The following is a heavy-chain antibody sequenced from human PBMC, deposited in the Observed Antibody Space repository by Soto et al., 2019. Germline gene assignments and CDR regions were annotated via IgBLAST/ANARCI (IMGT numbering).Heavy chain of an antibody. J-gene: IGHJ6*04. CDR2: INPNGGVT. V-gene: IGHV1-2*04. CDR1: GDTFNDYY. CDR3: AREGGWCTATLDYYYCGMDV. D-gene: IGHD2-8*02. Sequence: QVQLVQSGAEVKKPGASVTVSCRSSGDTFNDYYIHWVRQAPGQGLEWMGWINPNGGVTKYAQKFHGWVSMTRDTSIRTVYLQLRRHRSDDTAVYSTAREGGWCTATLDYYYCGMDVWGTGTSVTVSS.